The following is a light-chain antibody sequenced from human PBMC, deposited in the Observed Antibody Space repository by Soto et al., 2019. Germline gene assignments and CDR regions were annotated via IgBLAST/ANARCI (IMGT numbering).Light chain of an antibody. CDR3: QQYDNLPPG. J-gene: IGKJ5*01. CDR2: DAS. CDR1: QDISNY. V-gene: IGKV1-33*01. Sequence: DIQMTQSPSSLSASVGDRVTITCQASQDISNYLNWYQQKPGKAPKLLIYDASNLETGVPSRFSGSGSGTDFTFTISSLQPEDIATYYCQQYDNLPPGFVQGTRLEIK.